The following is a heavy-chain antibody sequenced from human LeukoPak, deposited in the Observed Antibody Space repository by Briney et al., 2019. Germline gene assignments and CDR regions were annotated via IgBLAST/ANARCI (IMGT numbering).Heavy chain of an antibody. J-gene: IGHJ4*02. CDR1: GFTVSSNY. CDR3: AKGSFTSWFRELMSPDY. CDR2: IYSGGST. D-gene: IGHD3-10*01. Sequence: GGSLRLSCAASGFTVSSNYMSWVRQAPGKGLEWVSVIYSGGSTYYADSVKGRFTISRDNSKNTLYLQMNSLRAEDTAVCYCAKGSFTSWFRELMSPDYWGQGTLVTVSS. V-gene: IGHV3-66*01.